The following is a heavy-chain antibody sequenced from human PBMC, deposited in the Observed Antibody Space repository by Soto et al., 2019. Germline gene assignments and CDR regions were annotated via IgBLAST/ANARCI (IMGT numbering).Heavy chain of an antibody. CDR2: IYSGGST. V-gene: IGHV3-66*01. CDR3: AREGGGRRYDY. J-gene: IGHJ4*02. D-gene: IGHD1-26*01. Sequence: EVQLVESGGGLVQPGGSLRLSCAASGFTVSSNYMSWVRQAPGKGLEWVSVIYSGGSTYYADSVKGRFTISRDNSKTTLSLHMNRLRAEDTAVYYCAREGGGRRYDYWGQGTLVTVSS. CDR1: GFTVSSNY.